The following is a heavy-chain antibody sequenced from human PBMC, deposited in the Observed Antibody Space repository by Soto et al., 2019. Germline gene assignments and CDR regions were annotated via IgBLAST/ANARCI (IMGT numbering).Heavy chain of an antibody. Sequence: AAVKVSCKASGYTFTGYYIHWVRQAPGQGLEWMGWINPKSGDTNYAQKFQGRVSMTRDTSITTAYMEVSRLKSDDTAVYYCARGSPRMGALPTYWGQGTLVTVSS. J-gene: IGHJ4*02. D-gene: IGHD1-26*01. V-gene: IGHV1-2*02. CDR2: INPKSGDT. CDR3: ARGSPRMGALPTY. CDR1: GYTFTGYY.